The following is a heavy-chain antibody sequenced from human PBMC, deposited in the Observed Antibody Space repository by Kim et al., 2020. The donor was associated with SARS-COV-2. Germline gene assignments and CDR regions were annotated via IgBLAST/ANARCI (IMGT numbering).Heavy chain of an antibody. CDR3: ARGATEDYYDSSGYRDAFDI. CDR1: GFTFSSYS. D-gene: IGHD3-22*01. J-gene: IGHJ3*02. CDR2: ISSSSSTI. Sequence: GGSLRLSCAASGFTFSSYSMNWVRQAPGKGLEWVSYISSSSSTIYYADSVKGRFTISRDNAKNSLYLQMNSLRDEDTAVYYCARGATEDYYDSSGYRDAFDIWGQGTMVTVSS. V-gene: IGHV3-48*02.